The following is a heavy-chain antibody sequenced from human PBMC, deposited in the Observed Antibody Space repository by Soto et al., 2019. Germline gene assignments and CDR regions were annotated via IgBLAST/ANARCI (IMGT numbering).Heavy chain of an antibody. D-gene: IGHD6-19*01. CDR3: ARGPGYSSGWYSRGAFDI. V-gene: IGHV4-31*03. J-gene: IGHJ3*02. Sequence: SETLSLTCTVSGGSISSGGYYWSWIRQHPGKGLEWVGYIYDSRTTYYNPSLKSRVIISEDTSKNQFSLNLSSVTAADTAVYYCARGPGYSSGWYSRGAFDIWGQGTMVTVSS. CDR1: GGSISSGGYY. CDR2: IYDSRTT.